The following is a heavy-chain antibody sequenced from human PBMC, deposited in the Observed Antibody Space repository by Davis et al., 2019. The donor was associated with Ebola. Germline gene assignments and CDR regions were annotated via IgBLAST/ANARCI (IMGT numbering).Heavy chain of an antibody. J-gene: IGHJ6*02. CDR1: GYSFTSYW. CDR2: IYPGDSDT. Sequence: GESLKISCKGSGYSFTSYWIGWVRQMPGKGLEWMGIIYPGDSDTSYSPSFQGQVTISADKSISTAYLQWSSLKASDTAMYYCARQGGIQQLPGYYYGMDVWGQGTTVTVSS. V-gene: IGHV5-51*01. D-gene: IGHD5-18*01. CDR3: ARQGGIQQLPGYYYGMDV.